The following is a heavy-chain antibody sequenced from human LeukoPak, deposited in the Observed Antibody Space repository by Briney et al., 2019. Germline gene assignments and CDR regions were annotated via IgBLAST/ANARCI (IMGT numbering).Heavy chain of an antibody. CDR3: STTYYYDSSEGY. CDR2: IKSKTDGGTT. Sequence: GGSLRLSCAASGFTFSNAWMSWVRQAPGRGLEWVGRIKSKTDGGTTDYAAPVKGRFTISRDDSKNTLYLQMNSLKTEDTAVYYCSTTYYYDSSEGYWGQGTLVTVSS. J-gene: IGHJ4*02. D-gene: IGHD3-22*01. CDR1: GFTFSNAW. V-gene: IGHV3-15*07.